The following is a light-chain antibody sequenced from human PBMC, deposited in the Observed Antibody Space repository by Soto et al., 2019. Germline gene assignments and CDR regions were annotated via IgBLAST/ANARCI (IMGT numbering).Light chain of an antibody. J-gene: IGKJ4*01. CDR3: QQYGSSPLT. V-gene: IGKV3-20*01. CDR1: QTVKNDY. CDR2: GAS. Sequence: TVLTQSPGTLSLSPGEGATLSCRASQTVKNDYLAWYQQRRGLPPRLLIFGASGRATGIPDRFSGSGSGTDFTLTITRLEPEDFAVYYCQQYGSSPLTFGGGTKVETK.